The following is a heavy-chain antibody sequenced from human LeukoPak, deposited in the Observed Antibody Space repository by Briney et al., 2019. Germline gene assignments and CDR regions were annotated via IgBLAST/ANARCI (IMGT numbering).Heavy chain of an antibody. CDR3: ARDYQLPSGPDLFDI. J-gene: IGHJ3*02. CDR1: GYSFPNYG. V-gene: IGHV1-18*01. D-gene: IGHD1-1*01. CDR2: ITAYDGDT. Sequence: ASVKVSCKAPGYSFPNYGISWVHQAPGQGLEWIGWITAYDGDTNYAQKFQDRVTMATDTSTSTASMELWSLRSDDTAVYYCARDYQLPSGPDLFDIWGQGTVVTVSS.